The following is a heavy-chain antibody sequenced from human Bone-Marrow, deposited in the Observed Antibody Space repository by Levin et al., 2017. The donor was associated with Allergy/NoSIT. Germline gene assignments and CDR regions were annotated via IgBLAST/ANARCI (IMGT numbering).Heavy chain of an antibody. Sequence: SVKVSCKASGGTFSSYAISWVRQAPGHGLEWVGGIIPIFGTANYAQKFQGRVTITADESTSTTYMELSSLRSEDTAVYFCAKAPGPIAVAGRAPFDFWGQGTLIAVSS. CDR2: IIPIFGTA. D-gene: IGHD6-13*01. CDR3: AKAPGPIAVAGRAPFDF. V-gene: IGHV1-69*13. CDR1: GGTFSSYA. J-gene: IGHJ4*02.